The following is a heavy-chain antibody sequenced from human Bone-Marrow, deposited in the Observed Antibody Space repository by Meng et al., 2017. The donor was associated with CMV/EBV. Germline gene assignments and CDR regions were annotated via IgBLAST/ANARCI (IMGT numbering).Heavy chain of an antibody. D-gene: IGHD3-22*01. Sequence: FTFSSYSMNWVRRAPGKGLEWVSSISSSSSYIYYADSVKGRFTISRDNAKNSLYLQMNSLRAEDTAVYYCARGGYYDSSGYYYELDYWGQGTLVTVSS. CDR2: ISSSSSYI. J-gene: IGHJ4*02. V-gene: IGHV3-21*01. CDR3: ARGGYYDSSGYYYELDY. CDR1: FTFSSYS.